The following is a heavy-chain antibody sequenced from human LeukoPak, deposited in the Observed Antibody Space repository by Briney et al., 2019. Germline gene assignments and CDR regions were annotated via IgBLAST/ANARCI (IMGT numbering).Heavy chain of an antibody. CDR1: GGSFSGYY. CDR3: AKGRGKLRFLEWLLST. Sequence: PSETLSLTCAVYGGSFSGYYWSWIRQPPGKGLEWIGEINHSGSTNYNPSLKSRVTISVDTSKNQFSPKLSSVTAADTAVYYCAKGRGKLRFLEWLLSTWGQGTLVTVSS. J-gene: IGHJ4*02. V-gene: IGHV4-34*01. CDR2: INHSGST. D-gene: IGHD3-3*01.